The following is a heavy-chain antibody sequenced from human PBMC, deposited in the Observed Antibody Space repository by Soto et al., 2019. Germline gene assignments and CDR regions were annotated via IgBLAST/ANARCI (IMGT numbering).Heavy chain of an antibody. J-gene: IGHJ4*02. CDR3: ARVSYDSSGYDY. Sequence: ASVKVSCKASGYTFTSYDINWVRQATGQGLEWMGWMNPNSGNTGYAQKFQGRVIMTRNTSISTAYMELSSLRSEDTAVYYCARVSYDSSGYDYWGQGTLVTVSS. D-gene: IGHD3-22*01. CDR1: GYTFTSYD. V-gene: IGHV1-8*01. CDR2: MNPNSGNT.